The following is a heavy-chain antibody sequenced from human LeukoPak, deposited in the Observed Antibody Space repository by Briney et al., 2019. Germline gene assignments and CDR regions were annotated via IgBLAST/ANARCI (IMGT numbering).Heavy chain of an antibody. J-gene: IGHJ4*02. CDR3: ARFGYSGWNLEY. V-gene: IGHV3-7*01. CDR2: INQGGSVK. CDR1: GFSFRDFW. D-gene: IGHD5-12*01. Sequence: PGGSLRLSCAASGFSFRDFWMTWVRQAPGKGLEWVANINQGGSVKYYVDSVKGRFTISRDDAESSLYVQMNSLRDEDTAMYYCARFGYSGWNLEYWGQGTLVTVSS.